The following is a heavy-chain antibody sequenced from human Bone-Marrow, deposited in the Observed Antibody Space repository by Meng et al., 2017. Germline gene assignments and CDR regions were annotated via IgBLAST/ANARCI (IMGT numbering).Heavy chain of an antibody. J-gene: IGHJ4*02. V-gene: IGHV4-34*01. Sequence: VQRTRWGAGLLKPSATLSLPCAVYGGSFSGYYWSWIRQPPGKGLEWIGEINHSGSTNYNPSLKSRVTISVDTSKNQFSLKLSSVTAADTAVYYCARDNTMIGSFDYWGQGTLVTVSS. CDR2: INHSGST. D-gene: IGHD3-22*01. CDR1: GGSFSGYY. CDR3: ARDNTMIGSFDY.